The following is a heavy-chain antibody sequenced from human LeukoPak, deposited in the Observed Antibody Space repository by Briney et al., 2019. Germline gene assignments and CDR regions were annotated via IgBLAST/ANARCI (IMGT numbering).Heavy chain of an antibody. CDR1: GGSISSSNW. CDR2: IYYSGST. J-gene: IGHJ6*03. Sequence: SETLSLTCAVSGGSISSSNWWSWVRQPPGKGLEWIGYIYYSGSTNYNPSLKSRVTISVDTSKNQFSLKLSSVTAADTAVYYCARGISQLKYGDYYYYYYMDVWGKGTTVTISS. CDR3: ARGISQLKYGDYYYYYYMDV. D-gene: IGHD7-27*01. V-gene: IGHV4-4*02.